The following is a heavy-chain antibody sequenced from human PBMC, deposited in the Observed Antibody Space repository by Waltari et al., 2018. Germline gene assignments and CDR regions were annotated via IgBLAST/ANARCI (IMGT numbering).Heavy chain of an antibody. Sequence: EVQLLESGGGLVQPGGSLRLSCAASGFTFSSYAMSWVRQAPGKGLEWVSAISGSGGSTYYANSVKGRFTISRDNSKNTLYLQMNSLRAEDTAVYYCAKGSFDSNYGFDFDPWGQGTLVTVSS. D-gene: IGHD4-4*01. CDR1: GFTFSSYA. V-gene: IGHV3-23*01. J-gene: IGHJ5*02. CDR2: ISGSGGST. CDR3: AKGSFDSNYGFDFDP.